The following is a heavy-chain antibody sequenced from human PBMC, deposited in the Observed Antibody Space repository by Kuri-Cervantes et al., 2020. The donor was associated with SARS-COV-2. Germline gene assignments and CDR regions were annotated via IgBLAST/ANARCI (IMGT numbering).Heavy chain of an antibody. CDR3: AKVGTSIAVSGPFDC. CDR2: ISASGAST. Sequence: GGSLRLSGAAPGFTFSSYAMSWVRQAPGKGLEWVSVISASGASTYYADSVKGRFTISRDNSKNTLYLQMNSLRAEDTAVYYCAKVGTSIAVSGPFDCWCQGTLVTVSS. J-gene: IGHJ4*02. V-gene: IGHV3-23*01. CDR1: GFTFSSYA. D-gene: IGHD6-19*01.